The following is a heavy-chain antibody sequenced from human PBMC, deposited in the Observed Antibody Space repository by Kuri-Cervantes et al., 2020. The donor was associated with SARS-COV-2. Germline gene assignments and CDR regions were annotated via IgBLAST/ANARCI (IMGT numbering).Heavy chain of an antibody. Sequence: GESLKISCAASGFTFSSYAMSWVRQAPGKGLEWVSCIKGGSGTTYYAASVKGWFTVSRDNAKNTLYLLMSSLRVEDTAMYYCARDLGVAPDFWGQGTQVTVSS. CDR1: GFTFSSYA. V-gene: IGHV3-23*01. CDR3: ARDLGVAPDF. D-gene: IGHD3-16*01. CDR2: IKGGSGTT. J-gene: IGHJ4*02.